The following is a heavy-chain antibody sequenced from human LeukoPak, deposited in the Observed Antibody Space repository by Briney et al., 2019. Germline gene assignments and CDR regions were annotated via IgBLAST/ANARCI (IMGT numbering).Heavy chain of an antibody. CDR2: ILSGGSS. CDR3: ARLPMRGPNPDY. Sequence: GGSLRLSCAASGLTVSTNYMSWVRQAPGKGLEWVSLILSGGSSHYADSVKGRFTISRDNAKNSLYLQMNSLRAEDTAVYYCARLPMRGPNPDYWGQGTLVTVSS. V-gene: IGHV3-66*04. J-gene: IGHJ4*02. D-gene: IGHD3-10*01. CDR1: GLTVSTNY.